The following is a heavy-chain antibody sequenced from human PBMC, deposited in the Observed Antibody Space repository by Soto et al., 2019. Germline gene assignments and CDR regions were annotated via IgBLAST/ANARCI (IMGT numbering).Heavy chain of an antibody. CDR3: ARVGYCSSTPCWPIGYFEY. V-gene: IGHV4-59*01. Sequence: QVQLHESGPGLVKPSETLSLTCTVSGDSISSFYWTWIRQPPGKGLEWGGYIFSSGSTNYNPSLKIRVTISVDTSENQFSLKLTSVTAADTAVYYCARVGYCSSTPCWPIGYFEYWGQGTLVTVSS. D-gene: IGHD2-2*01. J-gene: IGHJ4*02. CDR1: GDSISSFY. CDR2: IFSSGST.